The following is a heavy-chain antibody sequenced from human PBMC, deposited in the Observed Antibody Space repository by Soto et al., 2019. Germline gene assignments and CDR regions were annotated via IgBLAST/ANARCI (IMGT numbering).Heavy chain of an antibody. CDR1: GCKVSSYG. CDR2: ISYDGSNK. Sequence: LRLSCAASGCKVSSYGMHWVRQDPGKGLEWVAVISYDGSNKYYADSVKGRFTISRDNSKNTLYLQMNSLRAEDTAVYYCAKEGEQLVFDYWGQGTLVTVSS. D-gene: IGHD6-6*01. CDR3: AKEGEQLVFDY. V-gene: IGHV3-30*18. J-gene: IGHJ4*02.